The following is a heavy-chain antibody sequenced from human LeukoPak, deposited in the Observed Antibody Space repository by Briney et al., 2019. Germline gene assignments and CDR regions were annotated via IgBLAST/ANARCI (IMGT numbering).Heavy chain of an antibody. CDR1: GGSFSGYY. CDR2: INHSGST. D-gene: IGHD6-19*01. CDR3: ASHGIRYQGYRSGWYYFDY. J-gene: IGHJ4*02. V-gene: IGHV4-34*01. Sequence: SETLSLTCAVYGGSFSGYYWSWIRQPPGKGLEWIGEINHSGSTNYNPSLKSRVTISVDTSKNQFSLKLSSVTAADTAVYYCASHGIRYQGYRSGWYYFDYWGQGTLVTVSS.